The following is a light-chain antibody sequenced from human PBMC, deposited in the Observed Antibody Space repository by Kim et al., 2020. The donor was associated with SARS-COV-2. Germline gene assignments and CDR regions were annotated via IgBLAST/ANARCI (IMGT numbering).Light chain of an antibody. CDR3: GTWDNSLNGEV. V-gene: IGLV1-51*01. J-gene: IGLJ2*01. Sequence: QSVLTQPPSMSAAPGQKVTISCSGSGSNIGSRYVSWYQQVPGTAPKLLIYDNDKRPSGIPDRFSGSRSGTSATLGITGLQTGDEADYYCGTWDNSLNGEVFGGGTQLTVL. CDR1: GSNIGSRY. CDR2: DND.